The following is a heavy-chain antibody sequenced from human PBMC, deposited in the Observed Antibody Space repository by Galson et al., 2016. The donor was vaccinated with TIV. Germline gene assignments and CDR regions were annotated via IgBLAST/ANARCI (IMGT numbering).Heavy chain of an antibody. CDR2: IVPLLGST. V-gene: IGHV1-69*13. D-gene: IGHD5-18*01. Sequence: SVKVSCKASGGTFYNYAFTWVRQAPGQGLEWMGGIVPLLGSTNYAQRLQGRVTLTADESTSTVYMELTSLRSDDTAVYYCARDRNSAMDTYYYYYGMDVWGQGTTVTVFS. CDR3: ARDRNSAMDTYYYYYGMDV. CDR1: GGTFYNYA. J-gene: IGHJ6*02.